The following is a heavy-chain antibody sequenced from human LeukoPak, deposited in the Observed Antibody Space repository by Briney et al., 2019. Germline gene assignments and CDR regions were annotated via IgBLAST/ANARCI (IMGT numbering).Heavy chain of an antibody. CDR3: ATHEGSGYYYPFDY. CDR2: IYYSGST. V-gene: IGHV4-59*01. CDR1: GGSISNYY. J-gene: IGHJ4*02. D-gene: IGHD3-22*01. Sequence: PSETLSLTCTVSGGSISNYYWSWIRQPPGKELEWIGYIYYSGSTNYNPSLKSRVTISVDTSKNQFSLKLSSVTAADTAVYYCATHEGSGYYYPFDYWGQGTLVTVSS.